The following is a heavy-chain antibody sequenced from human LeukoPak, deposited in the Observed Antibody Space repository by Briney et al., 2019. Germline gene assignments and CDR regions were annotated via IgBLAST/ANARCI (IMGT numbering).Heavy chain of an antibody. J-gene: IGHJ5*02. Sequence: KPSETLSLTCTVSGDSISSSSYYWGWIRQPPGKGLEWIGSIYYSGSTYYNPSLKSRVTISVDTSKNQFSLKLSSVTAADTAVYYCARHKSWGYCSSTSCSRWFDPWGQGTLVTVSS. V-gene: IGHV4-39*01. D-gene: IGHD2-2*01. CDR3: ARHKSWGYCSSTSCSRWFDP. CDR2: IYYSGST. CDR1: GDSISSSSYY.